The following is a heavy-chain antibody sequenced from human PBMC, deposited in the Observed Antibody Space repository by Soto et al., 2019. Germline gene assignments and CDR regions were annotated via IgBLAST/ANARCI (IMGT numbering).Heavy chain of an antibody. J-gene: IGHJ4*02. CDR1: GFIFSSYA. Sequence: EVQLLESGGGLVQPGGSLRLSCAASGFIFSSYALYWVRQAPGKGLEWVSSISGGGGSTNYADSVKGRFTISRDNSKNTLYLQLNSLRAEDTALYYCASAFYGSGSYWGFDYWGQGTLVTVSS. CDR2: ISGGGGST. CDR3: ASAFYGSGSYWGFDY. V-gene: IGHV3-23*01. D-gene: IGHD3-10*01.